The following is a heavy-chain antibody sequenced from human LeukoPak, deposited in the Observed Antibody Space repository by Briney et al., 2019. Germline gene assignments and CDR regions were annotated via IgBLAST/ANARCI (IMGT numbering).Heavy chain of an antibody. CDR2: ISYDGSNK. V-gene: IGHV3-30*18. Sequence: GGSLRLSCAASGFTFSSYGMHWVRQAPGKGLEWVAVISYDGSNKYYADSVKGRFTISRDNSKNTLYLQMSSLRAEDTAVYYCAKYDGSGSYSDYWGQGTLVTVSS. J-gene: IGHJ4*02. D-gene: IGHD3-10*01. CDR1: GFTFSSYG. CDR3: AKYDGSGSYSDY.